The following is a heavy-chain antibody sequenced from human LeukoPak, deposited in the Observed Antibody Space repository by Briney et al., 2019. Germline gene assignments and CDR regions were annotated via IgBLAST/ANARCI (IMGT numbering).Heavy chain of an antibody. Sequence: GGSLRLSCAASGFAFSNYAMSWVRQAPEKGLEWVSTISGSGGSTFYADSVKGRFAISRDNSGNTLYLQMNSLRAEDAAIYYCAKCEAYTGYVPHYWGQGTQVIVSS. V-gene: IGHV3-23*01. CDR3: AKCEAYTGYVPHY. CDR2: ISGSGGST. J-gene: IGHJ4*02. CDR1: GFAFSNYA. D-gene: IGHD5-12*01.